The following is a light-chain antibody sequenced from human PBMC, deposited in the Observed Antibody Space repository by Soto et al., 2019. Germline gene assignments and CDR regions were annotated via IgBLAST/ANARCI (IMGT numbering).Light chain of an antibody. J-gene: IGKJ2*01. CDR1: QTIAMY. CDR2: TTS. CDR3: QQTFTTPYT. Sequence: DIQMTQSPSSLSASVGDRVTITCRASQTIAMYVNWFQQKPGKAPKPLIYTTSSLPSGVPPRFSGSGSDSDFTLTISRLQPEDSATYYCQQTFTTPYTFSQWTKLEIK. V-gene: IGKV1-39*01.